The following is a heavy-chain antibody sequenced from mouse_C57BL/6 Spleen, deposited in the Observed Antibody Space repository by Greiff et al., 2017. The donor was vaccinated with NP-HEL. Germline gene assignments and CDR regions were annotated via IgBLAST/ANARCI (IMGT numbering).Heavy chain of an antibody. D-gene: IGHD1-1*01. CDR2: IDPSDSYT. Sequence: QVQLQQPGAELVMPGASVKLSCKASGYTFTSYWMHWVKQRPGQGLEWIGEIDPSDSYTNYNQKFKGKSTLTVDKSSSTAYMQLSSPTSEDSAVYYCARWNTTGAMDYWGQGTSVTVSS. V-gene: IGHV1-69*01. J-gene: IGHJ4*01. CDR1: GYTFTSYW. CDR3: ARWNTTGAMDY.